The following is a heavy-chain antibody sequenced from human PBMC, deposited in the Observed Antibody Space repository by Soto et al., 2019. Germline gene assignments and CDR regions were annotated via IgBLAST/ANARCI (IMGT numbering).Heavy chain of an antibody. CDR1: GFTFSDYY. CDR3: ARDLGYYASDGYFDY. CDR2: ISSSGDII. V-gene: IGHV3-11*01. J-gene: IGHJ4*02. Sequence: GGSLRLSCAGSGFTFSDYYMSWIRQAPGKGLEWVSYISSSGDIIYYADSVKGRFTISRDNAKNSLYLQMNSLRAEDTAVYYCARDLGYYASDGYFDYWGQGTLVSVSS. D-gene: IGHD3-22*01.